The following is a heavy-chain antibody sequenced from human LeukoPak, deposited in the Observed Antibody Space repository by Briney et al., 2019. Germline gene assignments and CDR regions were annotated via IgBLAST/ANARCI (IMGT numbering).Heavy chain of an antibody. CDR1: GGSFSGYY. CDR3: AREGFTVTTPHKYYFDY. CDR2: INHSGST. Sequence: PSETLSLTCAVYGGSFSGYYWSWIRQPPGKGLEWIGEINHSGSTNYNPSLKSRVIISVDTSKNQFSLKLSSVTAADTAVYYCAREGFTVTTPHKYYFDYWGQGTLVTVSS. V-gene: IGHV4-34*01. J-gene: IGHJ4*02. D-gene: IGHD4-17*01.